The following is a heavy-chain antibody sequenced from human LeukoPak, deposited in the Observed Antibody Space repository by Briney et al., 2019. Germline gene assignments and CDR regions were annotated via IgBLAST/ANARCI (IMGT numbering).Heavy chain of an antibody. CDR3: ARHGTSGTNLNWFDP. V-gene: IGHV4-59*01. Sequence: PSETLSPTCTVSGGSISSFYWSWIRQPPGKGLEWIGYIYYSGSTNYNPSLKSRVTISVDTSKNQFSLKLSSVTAADTAVYYCARHGTSGTNLNWFDPWGQGTLVTVSS. CDR2: IYYSGST. J-gene: IGHJ5*02. CDR1: GGSISSFY. D-gene: IGHD1-1*01.